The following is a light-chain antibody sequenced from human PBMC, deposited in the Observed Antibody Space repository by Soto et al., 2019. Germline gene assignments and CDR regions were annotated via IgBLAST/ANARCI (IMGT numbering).Light chain of an antibody. CDR1: SGSVSTSYY. Sequence: QTVVTQEPSFSVSPGRTVTLTCGLSSGSVSTSYYPSWYQQTLGQAPRTLIYSTNTRSSGVPDRFTGSILGNKAALTITGAQADDEADYYCALYMGSGIRVFGGGTKVTVL. CDR2: STN. V-gene: IGLV8-61*01. J-gene: IGLJ3*02. CDR3: ALYMGSGIRV.